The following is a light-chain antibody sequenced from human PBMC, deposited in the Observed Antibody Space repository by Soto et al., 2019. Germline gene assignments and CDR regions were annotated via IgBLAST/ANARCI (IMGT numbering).Light chain of an antibody. V-gene: IGKV3-20*01. CDR1: QSISSNF. CDR2: GAS. J-gene: IGKJ1*01. Sequence: EIVLTQSPGTLSLSPGEGATLSCRASQSISSNFLAWYQQKRGQAPRLLIHGASNRATGIPDRFSGSGSGTDFTLTSTRLEPEDFAVYYCQQYGGSPRTFSQGTKVDIK. CDR3: QQYGGSPRT.